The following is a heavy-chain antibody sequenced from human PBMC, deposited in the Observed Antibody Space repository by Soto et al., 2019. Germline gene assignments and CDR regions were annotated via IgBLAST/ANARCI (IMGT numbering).Heavy chain of an antibody. CDR3: ARGDPYYGMDV. CDR1: GFTSSSYF. Sequence: QVQLVESGGGVVLPGRSLRLSCVASGFTSSSYFMHWVRQAPGKGQEGVALISYDGSNKHYADSVKGRFTISRDNSKNTLYLQMNSLRGDDTAVYSCARGDPYYGMDVWGQGTTVTVSS. J-gene: IGHJ6*02. V-gene: IGHV3-30*04. CDR2: ISYDGSNK.